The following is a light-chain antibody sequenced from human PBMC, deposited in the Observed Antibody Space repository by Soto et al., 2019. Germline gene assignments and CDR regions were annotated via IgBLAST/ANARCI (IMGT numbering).Light chain of an antibody. J-gene: IGLJ2*01. V-gene: IGLV3-21*02. CDR2: DDR. Sequence: SSELTQPPSVSVAPGQTASISCGGYNLEFKSVHWYQQRPGQAPVLVVVDDRDRPSGIPDRFSGASSGNTATLTISRVEAGDESDFYCQVWDSDSDHVVFGGGTQLTVL. CDR1: NLEFKS. CDR3: QVWDSDSDHVV.